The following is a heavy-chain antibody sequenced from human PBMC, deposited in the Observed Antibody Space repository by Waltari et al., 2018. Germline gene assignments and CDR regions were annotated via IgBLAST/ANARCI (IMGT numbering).Heavy chain of an antibody. CDR3: AREYSRICFHALDG. CDR1: GFTRGNCG. Sequence: QVHVVESGGGVVQPGGSLRLACAAVGFTRGNCGMHWVRQAPGKGREWVAVIQYDGSIKNYADSVKGRVTISRENSKNTLYLEMKSLRAEDTAVYYCAREYSRICFHALDGWGQGTAVTVSS. CDR2: IQYDGSIK. V-gene: IGHV3-33*05. D-gene: IGHD6-13*01. J-gene: IGHJ6*02.